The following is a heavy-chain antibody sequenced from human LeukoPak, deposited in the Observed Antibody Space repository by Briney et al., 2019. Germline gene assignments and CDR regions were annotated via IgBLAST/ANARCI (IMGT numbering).Heavy chain of an antibody. CDR3: AKGGGYEAQYYYYYLDV. D-gene: IGHD5-12*01. Sequence: GGSLRLSCAASGFSFSSYWMSWVRQAPGKGLEWVAYIIQDGSEKYYLDSVKGRFTISRDNAKNSLYLQMKSLRAEDTAVYYCAKGGGYEAQYYYYYLDVWGKGTTVTISS. CDR1: GFSFSSYW. CDR2: IIQDGSEK. J-gene: IGHJ6*03. V-gene: IGHV3-7*01.